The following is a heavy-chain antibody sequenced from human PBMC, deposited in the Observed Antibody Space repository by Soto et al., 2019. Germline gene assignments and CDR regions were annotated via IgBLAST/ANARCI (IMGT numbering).Heavy chain of an antibody. Sequence: PGESLKISCKGSGYSFTSYWISWVRQMPGKGLEWMGRIDPSDSYTNYSPSFQGHVTISADKSISTAYLQWSSLKASDTAMYYCETLRYFDWSTNDAFDIWGQGTMVTVSS. D-gene: IGHD3-9*01. J-gene: IGHJ3*02. CDR3: ETLRYFDWSTNDAFDI. CDR1: GYSFTSYW. CDR2: IDPSDSYT. V-gene: IGHV5-10-1*01.